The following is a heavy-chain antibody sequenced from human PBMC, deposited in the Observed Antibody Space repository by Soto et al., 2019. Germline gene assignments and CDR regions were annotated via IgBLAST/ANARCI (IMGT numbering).Heavy chain of an antibody. J-gene: IGHJ6*02. CDR1: GFACSSYE. CDR3: VTGYYYNYVMDV. CDR2: ISSRGSAI. D-gene: IGHD2-8*02. Sequence: GGPLIHSYAASGFACSSYEMNWVRQAPGKGLEWVSYISSRGSAIYYADSVKGRFTISRDNAKNSLYLQMNSLRAEDTAVYYCVTGYYYNYVMDVWGQGTTVTVFS. V-gene: IGHV3-48*03.